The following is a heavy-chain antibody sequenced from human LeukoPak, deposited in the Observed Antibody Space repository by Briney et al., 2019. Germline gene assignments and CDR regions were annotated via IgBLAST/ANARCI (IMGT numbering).Heavy chain of an antibody. Sequence: GSSVKVSCKASGGTFSSYAISWVRQAPGQGLEWMGGIIPIFGTANYAQKFQGRVTITADESTSTAYMELSSLRSEDTAVYYCARAAAQPHYYYYGMDDWGKGTTVTVSS. D-gene: IGHD2-2*01. CDR1: GGTFSSYA. CDR2: IIPIFGTA. CDR3: ARAAAQPHYYYYGMDD. J-gene: IGHJ6*04. V-gene: IGHV1-69*01.